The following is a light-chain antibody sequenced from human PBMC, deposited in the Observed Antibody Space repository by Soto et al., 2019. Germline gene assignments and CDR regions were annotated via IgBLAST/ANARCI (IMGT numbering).Light chain of an antibody. V-gene: IGKV1-5*03. CDR1: QSLSRW. J-gene: IGKJ1*01. Sequence: DIQLTQSPSTLSAYVGDRITITCRASQSLSRWLAWFQQKPGKAPQLLIYKASTFQSGVPSRFSGGWSGTECTITSGTLAPDDFSVYYCQQYYNLPWTFGQGTRV. CDR2: KAS. CDR3: QQYYNLPWT.